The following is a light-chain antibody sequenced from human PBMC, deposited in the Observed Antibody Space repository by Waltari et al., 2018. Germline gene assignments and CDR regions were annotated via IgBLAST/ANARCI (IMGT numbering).Light chain of an antibody. V-gene: IGKV3-20*01. J-gene: IGKJ1*01. CDR1: QSVGTS. Sequence: EVVLTQSPGTLSLSPGERATLACRASQSVGTSLAWYQQKPGQAPRLLTYGASRRATGSPDRFSGSGSGTDFSLTISRLEPEDFAVYYCQHYVRLPATFGQGTKVEV. CDR3: QHYVRLPAT. CDR2: GAS.